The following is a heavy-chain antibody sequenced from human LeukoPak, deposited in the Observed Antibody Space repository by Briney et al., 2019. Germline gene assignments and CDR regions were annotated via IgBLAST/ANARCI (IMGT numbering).Heavy chain of an antibody. J-gene: IGHJ4*02. V-gene: IGHV3-30*02. D-gene: IGHD3-10*01. CDR2: IRYDGSNK. CDR3: ARDPYGSGSYFIDY. CDR1: GFTFSSYG. Sequence: GGSLRLSCAASGFTFSSYGMHWVRQAPGKGLEWVAFIRYDGSNKYYADSVKGRFTISRDNSKNTLYLQMNSLRAEDTAVYYCARDPYGSGSYFIDYWGQGTLVTVSS.